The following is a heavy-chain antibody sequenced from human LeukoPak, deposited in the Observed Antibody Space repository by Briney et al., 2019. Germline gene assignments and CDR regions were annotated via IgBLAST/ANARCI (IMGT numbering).Heavy chain of an antibody. CDR3: AAQLRYFDWLAY. J-gene: IGHJ4*02. CDR2: FNAKDGET. V-gene: IGHV1-24*01. D-gene: IGHD3-9*01. CDR1: GYTLTELS. Sequence: ASVKVSCKVSGYTLTELSIHWVRQAPGKGLEWMGGFNAKDGETIYAQKLQGRVTMTEDTSTDIAYMELSSLRSVDTAVYYCAAQLRYFDWLAYWGQGTLVTVSS.